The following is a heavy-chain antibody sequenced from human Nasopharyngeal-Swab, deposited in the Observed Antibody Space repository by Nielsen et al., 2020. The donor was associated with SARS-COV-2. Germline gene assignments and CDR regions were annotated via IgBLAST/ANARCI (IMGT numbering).Heavy chain of an antibody. Sequence: GESLKISCAASGFTFRSYAISWVRQAPGKGLEWVSVISGSDHTTYYADSVKGRFTISRDNSKNTVNLQMNSLRVEDTAIYYCAKDRDSGDDSDDYYHYYRMDVWGQGTTVTVFS. CDR2: ISGSDHTT. CDR3: AKDRDSGDDSDDYYHYYRMDV. J-gene: IGHJ6*02. V-gene: IGHV3-23*01. CDR1: GFTFRSYA. D-gene: IGHD5-12*01.